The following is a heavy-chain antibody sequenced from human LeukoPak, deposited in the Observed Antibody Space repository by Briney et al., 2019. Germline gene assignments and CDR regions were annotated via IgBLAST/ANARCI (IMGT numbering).Heavy chain of an antibody. CDR2: INWNGGST. CDR3: ARDSSSWYVSEH. CDR1: GFTFSSNG. Sequence: PGGSLRLSCVASGFTFSSNGMHWVRQAPGKGLEWVSGINWNGGSTGYADSVKGRFTISRDNAKNSLYLQMNSLRAEDTALYYCARDSSSWYVSEHWGQGTLVTVSS. J-gene: IGHJ1*01. D-gene: IGHD6-13*01. V-gene: IGHV3-20*04.